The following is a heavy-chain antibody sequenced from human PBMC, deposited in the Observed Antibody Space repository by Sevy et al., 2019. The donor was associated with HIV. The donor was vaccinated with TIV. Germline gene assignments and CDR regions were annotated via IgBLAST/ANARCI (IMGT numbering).Heavy chain of an antibody. CDR2: LFSSGST. Sequence: GGSLRLSCAISGFTVNDKYIIWVRQAPAKGLEWVSVLFSSGSTYDADSAKGRFTISRDNSKNTAYLQMSSLRAEDTAVYYCVSLFLSYRSGWSYFDYWGQGTLVTVSS. CDR1: GFTVNDKY. J-gene: IGHJ4*02. D-gene: IGHD6-19*01. V-gene: IGHV3-66*02. CDR3: VSLFLSYRSGWSYFDY.